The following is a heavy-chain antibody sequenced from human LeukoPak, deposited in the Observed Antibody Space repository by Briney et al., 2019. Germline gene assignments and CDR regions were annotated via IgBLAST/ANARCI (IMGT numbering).Heavy chain of an antibody. J-gene: IGHJ6*03. CDR1: GGSISSGDYY. CDR3: ARGAAAEVYYYMDV. CDR2: TYYSGST. Sequence: PSQTLSLTCAVSGGSISSGDYYWSWIRQPRGKGLEWIGYTYYSGSTYYNPSLKSRVTISVDTSKNQFSLKLSSVTAADTAVYYCARGAAAEVYYYMDVWGKGTTVTVSS. D-gene: IGHD6-13*01. V-gene: IGHV4-30-4*08.